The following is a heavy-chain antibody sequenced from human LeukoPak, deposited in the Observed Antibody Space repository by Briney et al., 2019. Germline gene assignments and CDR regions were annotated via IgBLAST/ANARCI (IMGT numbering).Heavy chain of an antibody. Sequence: LSGASLSLFCATSGFTFSIFTTNCVRHAPGRGREWLCTISDGSRDTHYAGSVKGRFTISRDDSKNMVYLQMDSLRAEDTALYYWTTRLRNHFDYWGQGTQVTVSS. CDR3: TTRLRNHFDY. CDR2: ISDGSRDT. CDR1: GFTFSIFT. V-gene: IGHV3-23*01. J-gene: IGHJ4*02. D-gene: IGHD5-12*01.